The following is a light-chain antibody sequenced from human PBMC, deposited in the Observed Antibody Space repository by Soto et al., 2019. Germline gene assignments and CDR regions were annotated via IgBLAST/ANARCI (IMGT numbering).Light chain of an antibody. CDR2: AAS. V-gene: IGKV1-39*01. CDR3: RQRYSAPPVH. Sequence: DIQMTQSPSSLSASVGDRVTITCRASQSISSYLNWYQQKPGKAPKLLIYAASSLQSGVPSRFRWSGSGTAFTLTISRLQPEDFATYFLRQRYSAPPVHLGQGTRLEIK. J-gene: IGKJ5*01. CDR1: QSISSY.